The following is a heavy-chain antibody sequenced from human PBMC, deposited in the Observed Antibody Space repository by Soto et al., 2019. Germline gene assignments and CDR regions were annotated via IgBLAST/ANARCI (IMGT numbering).Heavy chain of an antibody. CDR2: INHMGRT. J-gene: IGHJ4*02. Sequence: QVQLQESGPGLVKPSGTLSLTCSISGDSISSSNWWSWVRQPPGKGLEWIGEINHMGRTNFNPSLKNRATISVDKSQNHFSLKLTSVTAADTAVYFWARGRPDVYSRSPINFDYWGQGTLVTVSS. V-gene: IGHV4-4*02. CDR3: ARGRPDVYSRSPINFDY. CDR1: GDSISSSNW. D-gene: IGHD1-26*01.